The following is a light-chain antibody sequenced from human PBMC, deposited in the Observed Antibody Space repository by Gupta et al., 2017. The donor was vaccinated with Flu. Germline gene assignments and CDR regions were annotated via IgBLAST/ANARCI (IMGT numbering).Light chain of an antibody. V-gene: IGKV3-11*01. J-gene: IGKJ2*01. Sequence: ERATLSCRASQSVSSYLAWYQQKPGQAPRLLIYDASNRATGIPARFSGSGSGTDFTLTISSLEPEDFAVYYCQQRSNRPPYTFGQGTKLEIK. CDR3: QQRSNRPPYT. CDR2: DAS. CDR1: QSVSSY.